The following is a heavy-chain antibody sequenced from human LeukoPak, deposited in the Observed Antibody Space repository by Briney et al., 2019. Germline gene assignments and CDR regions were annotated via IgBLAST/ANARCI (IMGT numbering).Heavy chain of an antibody. CDR1: GFTFSSYS. D-gene: IGHD5-12*01. CDR2: ISSSSSTI. CDR3: ARDPRNIGLAP. V-gene: IGHV3-48*04. J-gene: IGHJ5*02. Sequence: GGSPRLSCAASGFTFSSYSMNWVRQAPGKGLEWVSYISSSSSTIYYADSVKGRFTMSRDNVKNTLYLQMNSLRVEDTAVYYCARDPRNIGLAPWGQGTLVTVSS.